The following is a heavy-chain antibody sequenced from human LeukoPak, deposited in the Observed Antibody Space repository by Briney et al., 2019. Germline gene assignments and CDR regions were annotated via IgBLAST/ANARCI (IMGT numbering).Heavy chain of an antibody. CDR3: AQVVAGIYWYFDL. D-gene: IGHD2-15*01. Sequence: PSETLSLTCTVSGGSTSSSSYYWSWIRQPPGKGLEWIGYIYYSGSTNYNPSLKSRVTISVDTSKNQFSLKLSSVTAADTAVYYCAQVVAGIYWYFDLWGRGTLVTVSS. J-gene: IGHJ2*01. V-gene: IGHV4-61*01. CDR2: IYYSGST. CDR1: GGSTSSSSYY.